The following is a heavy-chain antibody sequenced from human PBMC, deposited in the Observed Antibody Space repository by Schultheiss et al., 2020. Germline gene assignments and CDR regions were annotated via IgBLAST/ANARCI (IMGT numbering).Heavy chain of an antibody. V-gene: IGHV3-48*01. CDR2: ISSSGTI. CDR1: GFTFSSYN. D-gene: IGHD3-10*01. CDR3: AKGRYASGSYHFDY. J-gene: IGHJ4*02. Sequence: GGSLRLSCAASGFTFSSYNMNWVRQAPGKGLECVSYISSSGTIYYADSVKGRFTISRDNSNNVLYLQVSSLRAEDTALYHCAKGRYASGSYHFDYWGPGTMVTVAS.